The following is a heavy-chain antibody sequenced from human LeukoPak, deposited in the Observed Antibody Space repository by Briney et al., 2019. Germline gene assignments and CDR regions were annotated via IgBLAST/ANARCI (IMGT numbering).Heavy chain of an antibody. V-gene: IGHV3-21*01. CDR2: ISSTSSYI. CDR3: ARGHTAVTRHFDF. CDR1: GFIFNSHS. Sequence: GGSLRLSCAASGFIFNSHSMNWVRQAPGKGLEWVSSISSTSSYIYYADSVKSRFTISRDNAKNSLYLDMNSLRAEDTAVYYCARGHTAVTRHFDFWGQGTLVTVSS. J-gene: IGHJ4*02. D-gene: IGHD4-17*01.